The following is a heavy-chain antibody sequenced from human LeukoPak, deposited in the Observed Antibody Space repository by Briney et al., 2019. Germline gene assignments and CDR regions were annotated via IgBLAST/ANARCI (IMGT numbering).Heavy chain of an antibody. CDR1: GASISSYY. CDR2: IYSSGST. V-gene: IGHV4-59*08. J-gene: IGHJ3*02. CDR3: ARPYSSGWYGAFDI. Sequence: SETLSLTCTVSGASISSYYWSWIRQPPGKGLEWIGCIYSSGSTYYNPSLKSRVTISVDTSKNQFSLKLNSVTAADTAVYYCARPYSSGWYGAFDIWGQGTMVTVSS. D-gene: IGHD6-19*01.